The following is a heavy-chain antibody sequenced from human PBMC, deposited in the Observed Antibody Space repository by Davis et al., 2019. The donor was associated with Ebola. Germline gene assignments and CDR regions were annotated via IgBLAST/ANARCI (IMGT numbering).Heavy chain of an antibody. V-gene: IGHV3-73*01. J-gene: IGHJ4*02. CDR2: IRSKANSYAT. CDR3: TATVTSDY. Sequence: GESLKISCAASGFTFRGPAIHRVRQASGKGLEWVGRIRSKANSYATAYAASVKGRFTISRDDSNNTAYLQMNSLKTEDTAVYYCTATVTSDYWGKGTLVTVSS. D-gene: IGHD4-11*01. CDR1: GFTFRGPA.